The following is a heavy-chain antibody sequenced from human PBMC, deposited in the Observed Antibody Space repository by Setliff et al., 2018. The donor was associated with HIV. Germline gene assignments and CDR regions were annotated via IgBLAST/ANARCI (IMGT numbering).Heavy chain of an antibody. Sequence: GASVKVSCKASGYDFKIYDINWVRQVAGQGLEWMGWINPGTGNTGYPQNFSGRVTMTRNTSINTVYMELSSLRSEDTAIYSCARGKIPSWRLTMFDFWGQGTPVTVSS. CDR1: GYDFKIYD. V-gene: IGHV1-8*01. CDR2: INPGTGNT. J-gene: IGHJ4*02. CDR3: ARGKIPSWRLTMFDF. D-gene: IGHD1-1*01.